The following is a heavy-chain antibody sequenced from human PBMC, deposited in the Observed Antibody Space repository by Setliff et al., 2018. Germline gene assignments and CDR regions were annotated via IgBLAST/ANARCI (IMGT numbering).Heavy chain of an antibody. CDR2: ISYDGSNK. CDR3: AKDRSGSKAYYYYGMDV. J-gene: IGHJ6*02. CDR1: GFTFSSYG. V-gene: IGHV3-30*18. Sequence: HPGGSLRLSCAASGFTFSSYGMHWVRQAPGKGLGWVAVISYDGSNKYYADSVKGRFTISRDNSKNTLYLQMNSLRAEDTAVYYRAKDRSGSKAYYYYGMDVWGQGTRVTVSS. D-gene: IGHD3-10*01.